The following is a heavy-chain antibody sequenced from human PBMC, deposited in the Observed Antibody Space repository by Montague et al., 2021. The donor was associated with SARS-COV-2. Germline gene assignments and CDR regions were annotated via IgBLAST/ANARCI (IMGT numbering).Heavy chain of an antibody. CDR3: ARNAYNHYGLDV. CDR2: IDASGTT. Sequence: SETLSLTCSVSGGSLSTYYWSWIRQPPGKGLEWIGYIDASGTTRYNPSLRSRATISLDLSKNQFSLDLNSVTAAGTAVYYCARNAYNHYGLDVWGQGTTVTVSS. CDR1: GGSLSTYY. V-gene: IGHV4-4*08. J-gene: IGHJ6*02.